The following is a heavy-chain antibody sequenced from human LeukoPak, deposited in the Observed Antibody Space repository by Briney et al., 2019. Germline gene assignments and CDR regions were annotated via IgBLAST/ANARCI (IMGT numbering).Heavy chain of an antibody. V-gene: IGHV1-2*02. CDR2: INPDSGGT. Sequence: ASVKVSCKASGYSFTAYYVHWVRQAPGQGLEWMGWINPDSGGTKFAQRFQGRVTMTRDTAINTAYMELSSLGSDDTDVYFWARDSNNGWNFDHWGQGTRVTVSA. D-gene: IGHD6-19*01. CDR3: ARDSNNGWNFDH. J-gene: IGHJ4*02. CDR1: GYSFTAYY.